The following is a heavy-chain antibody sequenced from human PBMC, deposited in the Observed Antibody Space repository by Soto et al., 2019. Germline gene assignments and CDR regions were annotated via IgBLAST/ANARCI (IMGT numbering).Heavy chain of an antibody. V-gene: IGHV1-2*02. CDR1: GYTFTNYY. Sequence: ASVKVSCKASGYTFTNYYMHWVRQAPGQGFEWLGRISPKSGGTNYAQKFQGRVTMTWDTSLKTAYMELSSPISEDTAAYYCARPPGYISDWHYFDLWGQGTLVTVSS. CDR3: ARPPGYISDWHYFDL. J-gene: IGHJ4*02. CDR2: ISPKSGGT. D-gene: IGHD2-21*02.